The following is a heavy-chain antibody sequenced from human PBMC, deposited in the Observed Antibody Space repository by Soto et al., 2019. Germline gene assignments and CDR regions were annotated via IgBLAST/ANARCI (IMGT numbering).Heavy chain of an antibody. Sequence: LRLSCAASGFTFSSYWMSWVRQAPGKGLEWVAHINQDGSEKYYVDSVKGRFTISRDNAKNSLYLQMNSLRAEDKAVYYCARRDTNVVQNGSYFDYWGQGALVTVSS. CDR3: ARRDTNVVQNGSYFDY. D-gene: IGHD5-18*01. CDR1: GFTFSSYW. J-gene: IGHJ4*02. CDR2: INQDGSEK. V-gene: IGHV3-7*03.